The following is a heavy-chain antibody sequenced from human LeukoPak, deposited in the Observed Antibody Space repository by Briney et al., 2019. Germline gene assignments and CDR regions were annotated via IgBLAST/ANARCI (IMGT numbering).Heavy chain of an antibody. CDR1: GFTFSSYT. Sequence: GGSLRLSCAASGFTFSSYTLTWVRQAPGKGLEWVSAISASGDSTYYADSVKGRFTISRDNSKNTLYLQMNSLRAEDTAVYYCAKEGGTVTRGRYYFDYWGQGTLVTVSS. D-gene: IGHD4-17*01. CDR2: ISASGDST. J-gene: IGHJ4*02. V-gene: IGHV3-23*01. CDR3: AKEGGTVTRGRYYFDY.